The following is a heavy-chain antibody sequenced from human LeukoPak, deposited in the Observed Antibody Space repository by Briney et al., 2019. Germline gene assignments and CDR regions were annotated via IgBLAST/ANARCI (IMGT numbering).Heavy chain of an antibody. V-gene: IGHV1-2*06. CDR2: INPNSGGT. CDR3: VLEVLSSGWVS. D-gene: IGHD6-19*01. Sequence: ASVKVSCKASGYTFTGYYMHWVRQAPGQGLEWMGRINPNSGGTNYVQKFQGRVTTTRDTSISTAYMELSRLRSDDTAVYYCVLEVLSSGWVSWGQGTLVTVSS. J-gene: IGHJ5*02. CDR1: GYTFTGYY.